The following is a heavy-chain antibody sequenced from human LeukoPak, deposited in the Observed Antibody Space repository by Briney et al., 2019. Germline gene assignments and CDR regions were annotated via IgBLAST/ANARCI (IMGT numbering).Heavy chain of an antibody. D-gene: IGHD5-24*01. CDR1: GYTFTGYY. CDR2: INPNSGGT. Sequence: ASVKVSCKASGYTFTGYYMHWVRHAPGQGLEWMGWINPNSGGTNYAQTFQGRVTMTRDTSISTAYMELSRLRSDDTAVYYCARSRWLQPLDYWGQGTLVTVSS. J-gene: IGHJ4*02. V-gene: IGHV1-2*02. CDR3: ARSRWLQPLDY.